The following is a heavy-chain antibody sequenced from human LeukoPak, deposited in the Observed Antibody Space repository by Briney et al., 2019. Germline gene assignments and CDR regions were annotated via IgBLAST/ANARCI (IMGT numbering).Heavy chain of an antibody. Sequence: PGGSLRLSCAASGFTFSSYEMNWVRQAPGKGLEWVSYISSSGSTIYYADSVKGRFTISRDNAKNSLYLQMNSLRAEDTAVYYCARDDNSDWFDSWGQGTLVTVSS. CDR1: GFTFSSYE. CDR3: ARDDNSDWFDS. V-gene: IGHV3-48*03. D-gene: IGHD1-20*01. J-gene: IGHJ5*01. CDR2: ISSSGSTI.